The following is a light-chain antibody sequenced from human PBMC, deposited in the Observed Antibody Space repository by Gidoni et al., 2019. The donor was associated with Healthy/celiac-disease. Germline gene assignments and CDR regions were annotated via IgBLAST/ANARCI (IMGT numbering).Light chain of an antibody. CDR3: AAWDDSLNGVV. CDR1: RSNIGSNT. CDR2: SNN. J-gene: IGLJ2*01. V-gene: IGLV1-44*01. Sequence: QSVLTQPPSASGTPGQRATIYCSGSRSNIGSNTVNWYQQPPGTAPKLLIYSNNQRPSGVPDRFSGSKSGTSASLAISGLQSEDEADYYCAAWDDSLNGVVFGGGTKLTVL.